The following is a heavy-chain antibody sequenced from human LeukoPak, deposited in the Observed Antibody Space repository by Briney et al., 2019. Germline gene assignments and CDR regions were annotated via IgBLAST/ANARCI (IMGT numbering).Heavy chain of an antibody. Sequence: GGSLRLSCVASGFTFSHYGMHWVRQAPGKGLEWVAFIRYDGSNKYYADSVKGRFTISRDNSKNTLYLQMNSLRPEDTAVYYCARGYCSGGSCFHFDYWGQGTLVTVSS. CDR1: GFTFSHYG. V-gene: IGHV3-30*02. J-gene: IGHJ4*02. D-gene: IGHD2-15*01. CDR3: ARGYCSGGSCFHFDY. CDR2: IRYDGSNK.